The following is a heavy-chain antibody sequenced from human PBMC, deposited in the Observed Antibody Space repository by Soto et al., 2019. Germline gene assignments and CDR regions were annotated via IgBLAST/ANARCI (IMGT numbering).Heavy chain of an antibody. CDR3: ARGRGRYSSGWSWFDP. D-gene: IGHD6-19*01. V-gene: IGHV4-4*01. CDR1: GGTIRSPDW. J-gene: IGHJ5*02. Sequence: PETLSLTCGVSGGTIRSPDWWTWVRQPPGKGLEWIGEIFQSGSTNYTPSLESRVTISVDKSKNQFSLTLTSVTAADTAVYFCARGRGRYSSGWSWFDPWGQGILVTGS. CDR2: IFQSGST.